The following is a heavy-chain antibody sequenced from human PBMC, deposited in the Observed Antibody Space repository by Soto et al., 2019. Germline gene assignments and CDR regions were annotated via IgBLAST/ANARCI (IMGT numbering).Heavy chain of an antibody. CDR3: ARRPKRGSYSWCFDY. CDR2: IYYSGSA. Sequence: QLQLQESGPGLVKPSETLSLTCTVSGGSITSNAYYLGWIRQPPGKGLEWLGYIYYSGSASYNPSLTSRVTMSVDTSKHQFSLKLSSVTAADTAVYYCARRPKRGSYSWCFDYWGQGTLVTFSS. V-gene: IGHV4-39*01. CDR1: GGSITSNAYY. J-gene: IGHJ4*02. D-gene: IGHD1-26*01.